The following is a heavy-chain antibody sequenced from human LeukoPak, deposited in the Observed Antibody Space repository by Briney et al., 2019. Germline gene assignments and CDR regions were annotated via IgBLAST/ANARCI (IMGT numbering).Heavy chain of an antibody. V-gene: IGHV4-4*07. CDR1: GGSFSGYY. CDR3: ARDRPMGGSYDY. D-gene: IGHD1-26*01. Sequence: SETLSLTCAVYGGSFSGYYWSWIRQPAGKGLEWIGRIYTSGSTNYNPSLKSRVTMSVDTSKNQFSLKLSSVTAADTAVYYCARDRPMGGSYDYWGQGTLVTVSS. CDR2: IYTSGST. J-gene: IGHJ4*02.